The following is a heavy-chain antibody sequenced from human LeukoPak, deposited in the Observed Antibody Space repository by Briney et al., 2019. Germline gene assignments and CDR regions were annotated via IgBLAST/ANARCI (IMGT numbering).Heavy chain of an antibody. Sequence: ASVKVSCKASGYTFTSYGISWVRQAPGQGLEWMGWISAYNGNTNYAQKLQGRVTMTTDTSTSTAYMELRSLRSDDTAVYYCARADGYSGNDGQSFDYWGQGTLVTVSS. CDR2: ISAYNGNT. CDR1: GYTFTSYG. D-gene: IGHD5-12*01. J-gene: IGHJ4*02. CDR3: ARADGYSGNDGQSFDY. V-gene: IGHV1-18*01.